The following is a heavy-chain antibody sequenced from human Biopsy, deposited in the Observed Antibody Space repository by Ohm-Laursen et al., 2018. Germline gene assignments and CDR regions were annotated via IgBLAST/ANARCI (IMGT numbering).Heavy chain of an antibody. CDR1: GGSTSNNNYY. CDR3: GRREVVITHDAFDT. Sequence: SETLSLTCTVSGGSTSNNNYYWGWIRQPPGKGLEWIGDVYYSGSTNRNPPLKSRVTILVDTSKNQFSLKLNSVTAADTAVYYCGRREVVITHDAFDTWGQGTMVTVSS. J-gene: IGHJ3*02. D-gene: IGHD3-22*01. V-gene: IGHV4-61*05. CDR2: VYYSGST.